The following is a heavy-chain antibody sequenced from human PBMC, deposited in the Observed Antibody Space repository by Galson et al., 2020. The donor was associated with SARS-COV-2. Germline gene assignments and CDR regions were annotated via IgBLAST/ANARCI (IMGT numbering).Heavy chain of an antibody. D-gene: IGHD1-26*01. CDR2: ISSSGGSM. V-gene: IGHV3-48*03. Sequence: GESLKIFCAASGFTFSTYEMNWVRQAPGKGLEWISYISSSGGSMYSADSVKGRFTISRDNAKNSLYLQMSSLRAEDTGLYYCATAITVRPNNGAYSSYNDYWGQGTLVTVSS. CDR1: GFTFSTYE. CDR3: ATAITVRPNNGAYSSYNDY. J-gene: IGHJ4*02.